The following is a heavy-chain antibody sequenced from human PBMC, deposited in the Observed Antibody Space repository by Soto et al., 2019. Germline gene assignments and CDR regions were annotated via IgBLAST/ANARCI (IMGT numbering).Heavy chain of an antibody. Sequence: QMQVQESGPGLVKPSQTLSLTCTVSGGSISSGHNYWSWIRQPPGKGLEWIGYMTYSGKTYYNPPRKSRLTTAVNTSNNQFALKLSSVTAADTAVYYCARDRGYYFDYWGQGTLVTVSS. CDR2: MTYSGKT. CDR3: ARDRGYYFDY. J-gene: IGHJ4*02. CDR1: GGSISSGHNY. D-gene: IGHD3-10*01. V-gene: IGHV4-30-4*01.